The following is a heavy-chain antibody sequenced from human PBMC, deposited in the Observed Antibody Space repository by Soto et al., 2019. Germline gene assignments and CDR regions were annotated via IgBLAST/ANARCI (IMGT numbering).Heavy chain of an antibody. CDR1: GGSLSGHY. CDR2: VNRSGST. CDR3: ARGHVRPGGY. V-gene: IGHV4-34*01. J-gene: IGHJ4*02. Sequence: QVQLQQWGAGLLKPSETLSLTCAVYGGSLSGHYCSWVRQPPGKGLEWIGEVNRSGSTNYNPSLKSRVAISVDTSKTQFSPKRSSGTAADTAVYYCARGHVRPGGYWGQGTLVTVSS. D-gene: IGHD1-26*01.